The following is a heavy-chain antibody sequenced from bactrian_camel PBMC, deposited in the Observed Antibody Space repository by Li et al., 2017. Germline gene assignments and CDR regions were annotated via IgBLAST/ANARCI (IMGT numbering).Heavy chain of an antibody. Sequence: QVQLVESGGGSVQAGGSLRLACAAGRYTYKRNCMGWFRQRPGKDREGLAVLWIGGATTTYDDSVKGRFIITRDKAKDLVYLQMNGLQPEDTGMYYCAADVYRFGLGSGYRYWGQGTQVTVS. CDR3: AADVYRFGLGSGYRY. CDR1: RYTYKRNC. D-gene: IGHD5*01. V-gene: IGHV3S1*01. CDR2: LWIGGATT. J-gene: IGHJ4*01.